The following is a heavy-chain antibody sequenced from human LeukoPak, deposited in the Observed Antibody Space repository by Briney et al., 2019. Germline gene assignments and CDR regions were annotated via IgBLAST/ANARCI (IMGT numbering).Heavy chain of an antibody. CDR1: GFTFSSYS. J-gene: IGHJ4*02. CDR2: ISSSSSYI. V-gene: IGHV3-21*04. Sequence: GGSLRLSCAASGFTFSSYSMNWVRQAPGKGLEGVSSISSSSSYIYYADSVKGRFTISRDNAKNSLYLQMNSLRAEDTALYYCAKDITDSLGGGSFVDYWGQGTLVTVSS. D-gene: IGHD2-15*01. CDR3: AKDITDSLGGGSFVDY.